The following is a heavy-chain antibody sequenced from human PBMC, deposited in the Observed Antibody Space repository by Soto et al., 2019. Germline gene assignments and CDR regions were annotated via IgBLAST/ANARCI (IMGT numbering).Heavy chain of an antibody. D-gene: IGHD3-22*01. CDR2: ISGSGGST. CDR1: GFTFSSYA. V-gene: IGHV3-23*01. CDR3: AKSKAYYYDSSGYYYLAWYFDL. J-gene: IGHJ2*01. Sequence: EVQLLESGGGLVQPGGSLRLSCAASGFTFSSYAMSCVRQAPGKGLEWVSAISGSGGSTYYEDSVKGRFTISRDNSKNTLYLQMNSLRAEDTAVYYCAKSKAYYYDSSGYYYLAWYFDLWGRGTLVTVSS.